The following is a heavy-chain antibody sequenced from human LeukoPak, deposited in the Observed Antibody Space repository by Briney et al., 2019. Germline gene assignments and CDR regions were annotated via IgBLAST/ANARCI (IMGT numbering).Heavy chain of an antibody. CDR3: ARGGDFWSGYPNDNWFDP. J-gene: IGHJ5*02. V-gene: IGHV1-8*01. CDR2: MNPNSGDT. CDR1: GYTFTSYD. Sequence: GASVKVSCKASGYTFTSYDINWVRQATGQGLEWMGWMNPNSGDTGSAQKFQGRVTMTRNTSISTAYMELSSLRSEDTAVYYCARGGDFWSGYPNDNWFDPWGQGTLVTVSS. D-gene: IGHD3-3*01.